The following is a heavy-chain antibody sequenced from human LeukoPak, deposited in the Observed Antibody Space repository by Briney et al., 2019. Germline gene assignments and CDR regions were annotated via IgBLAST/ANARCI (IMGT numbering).Heavy chain of an antibody. CDR3: ARGPDSGYGLGY. V-gene: IGHV4-34*01. CDR1: GGSFSGYY. D-gene: IGHD5-12*01. Sequence: KPSETLSLTRAVYGGSFSGYYWSWIRQPPGKGLEWIGEINHSGSTNYNPSLKSRVTISVDTSKNQFSLKLSSVTAADTAVYYCARGPDSGYGLGYWGQGTLVTVSS. CDR2: INHSGST. J-gene: IGHJ4*02.